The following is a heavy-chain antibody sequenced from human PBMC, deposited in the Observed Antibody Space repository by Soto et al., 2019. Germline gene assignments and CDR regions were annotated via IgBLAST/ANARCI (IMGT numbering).Heavy chain of an antibody. CDR3: AHIWLSVDFDY. D-gene: IGHD5-12*01. J-gene: IGHJ4*02. CDR1: GFSXXTSGVG. CDR2: IYWDDDK. Sequence: QITLXESGPTLVXXXQTXXXXXXXXGFSXXTSGVGVGWIRQSPGKALEWLALIYWDDDKRYSPSLKSWRTITKDTPKNQVVLTMTNMDPVDTATYYCAHIWLSVDFDYWGQGTLVTVSS. V-gene: IGHV2-5*02.